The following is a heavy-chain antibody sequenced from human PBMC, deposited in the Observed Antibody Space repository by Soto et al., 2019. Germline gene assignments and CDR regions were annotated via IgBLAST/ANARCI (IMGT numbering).Heavy chain of an antibody. CDR3: ASSYVWGSYRYTDYYYYGMDV. J-gene: IGHJ6*02. Sequence: GESLKISCKGSGYSFTSYWISWVRQLPGKGLEWMGRIDPSDSYTNYSPSFQGHVTISADKSISTAYLQWSSLKASDTAMYYCASSYVWGSYRYTDYYYYGMDVWGQGTTVTVSS. D-gene: IGHD3-16*02. CDR1: GYSFTSYW. V-gene: IGHV5-10-1*01. CDR2: IDPSDSYT.